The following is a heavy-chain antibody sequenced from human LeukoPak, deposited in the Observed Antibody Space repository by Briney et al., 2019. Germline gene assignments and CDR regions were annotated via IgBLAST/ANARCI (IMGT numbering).Heavy chain of an antibody. CDR3: AGGNYYDMDV. Sequence: GGSLRLSCVASGFTFSSYWMHWVRQAPGKGLVWVSRINSDGNYTTYADSVKGRFTISRDNAKNTLYLQMNSLRAEDTAGYYCAGGNYYDMDVWGKGTTVTVSS. V-gene: IGHV3-74*01. CDR1: GFTFSSYW. J-gene: IGHJ6*04. CDR2: INSDGNYT.